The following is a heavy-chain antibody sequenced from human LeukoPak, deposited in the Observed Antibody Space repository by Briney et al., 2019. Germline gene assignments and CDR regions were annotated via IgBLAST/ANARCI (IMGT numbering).Heavy chain of an antibody. CDR2: ISSSSSYI. CDR1: GFTFSSYN. CDR3: ARAEAGEDY. V-gene: IGHV3-21*01. D-gene: IGHD3-16*01. J-gene: IGHJ4*02. Sequence: GGSLRLSCAASGFTFSSYNMSWVRQAPGKGLEWVSSISSSSSYIYYAASVKGRFTISRDNAKNSLYLQMNSLRAEDTAVYYCARAEAGEDYWGQGTLVTVSS.